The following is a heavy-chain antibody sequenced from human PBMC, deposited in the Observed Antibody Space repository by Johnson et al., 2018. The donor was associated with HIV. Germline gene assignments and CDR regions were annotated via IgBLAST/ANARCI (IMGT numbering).Heavy chain of an antibody. D-gene: IGHD3-16*01. CDR1: GFSFSIYW. V-gene: IGHV3-7*04. CDR3: ARGRGALDI. CDR2: INQDGSEM. Sequence: VQLVESGGGLVQPGGSLRLSCGGSGFSFSIYWLTWVRQAPGKGLEWVANINQDGSEMYYVDSVKGRFTISRDNANNSLYVQINSLRAEDTAVYYCARGRGALDIWGQGTMVTVSS. J-gene: IGHJ3*02.